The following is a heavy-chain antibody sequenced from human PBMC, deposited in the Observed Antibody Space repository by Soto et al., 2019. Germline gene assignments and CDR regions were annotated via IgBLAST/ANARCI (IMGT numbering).Heavy chain of an antibody. CDR1: GDSISRGYH. Sequence: SETLSLTCAVSGDSISRGYHWTWIRQPPGKGLEWIGYIYYSGNTNYNPSLKSRVTISVDTSRNQFSLKLTSVTAADAAVYYCARDIRGYSRAFDYWGQGTLVTVSS. D-gene: IGHD5-18*01. CDR3: ARDIRGYSRAFDY. V-gene: IGHV4-61*01. J-gene: IGHJ4*02. CDR2: IYYSGNT.